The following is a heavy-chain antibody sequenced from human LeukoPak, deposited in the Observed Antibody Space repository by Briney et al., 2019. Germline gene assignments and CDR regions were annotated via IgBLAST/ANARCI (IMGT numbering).Heavy chain of an antibody. J-gene: IGHJ4*02. Sequence: PSETLSLTCAVYGGSFSGYYWSWIRQPPGKGLEWIGEINHSGSTNYNPSLKSRVTISVDTSKNQFSLKLCSVTAADTAVYYCARGWGAAAGDYWGQGTLVTVSS. V-gene: IGHV4-34*01. CDR1: GGSFSGYY. CDR2: INHSGST. CDR3: ARGWGAAAGDY. D-gene: IGHD6-13*01.